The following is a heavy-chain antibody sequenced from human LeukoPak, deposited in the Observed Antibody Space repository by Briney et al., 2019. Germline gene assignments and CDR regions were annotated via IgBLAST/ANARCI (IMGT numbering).Heavy chain of an antibody. V-gene: IGHV3-23*01. Sequence: PGGPLRLSCAASGFTFSSYAMYWVRQAPGKGLEWVAFISGSGGSTFSADSVKGRFTISRDNSRNALYLQMNRLRAEDTAQYNCAKDLSDCSDGGCYYWGQGTLVTVSS. CDR1: GFTFSSYA. J-gene: IGHJ4*02. D-gene: IGHD2-15*01. CDR3: AKDLSDCSDGGCYY. CDR2: ISGSGGST.